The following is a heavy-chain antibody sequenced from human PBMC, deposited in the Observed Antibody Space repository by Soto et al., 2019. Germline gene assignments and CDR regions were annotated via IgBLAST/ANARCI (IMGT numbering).Heavy chain of an antibody. Sequence: PGWSQRHSFAVSAFSSINARTSLVLEASCRRVEWVGRIRSKTDGETTDYSESVKGRFIMSRDDSKNTLFLQMNTLKTDDTAVYFCTTGSCSDYRCDDNTHDHWGQGTLVTVSS. CDR2: IRSKTDGETT. V-gene: IGHV3-15*01. D-gene: IGHD2-15*01. CDR1: AFSSINAR. J-gene: IGHJ4*02. CDR3: TTGSCSDYRCDDNTHDH.